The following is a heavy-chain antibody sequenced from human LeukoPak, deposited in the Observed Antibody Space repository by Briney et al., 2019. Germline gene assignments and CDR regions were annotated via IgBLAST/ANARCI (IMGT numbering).Heavy chain of an antibody. CDR3: AREGYSYGSLSPPPPLIGWFDP. D-gene: IGHD5-18*01. Sequence: SVKVSCKASGGTFSSYAISWVRQAPGQGLEWMGGIIPTFGTANYAQKFQGRVTITADESTSTAYMELSSLRSEDTSVYYCAREGYSYGSLSPPPPLIGWFDPWGQGTLVTVSS. CDR2: IIPTFGTA. CDR1: GGTFSSYA. J-gene: IGHJ5*02. V-gene: IGHV1-69*13.